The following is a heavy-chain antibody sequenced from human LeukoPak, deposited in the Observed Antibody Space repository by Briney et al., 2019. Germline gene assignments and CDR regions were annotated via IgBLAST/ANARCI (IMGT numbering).Heavy chain of an antibody. CDR3: ARDPYNWNDGNAFDI. Sequence: GGSLRLSCAASGFTFSSYAMHWVRQAPGKGLEWVAVISYDGSNKYYADSVKGRFTTSRDNSKNTLYLQMNSLRAEDTAVYYCARDPYNWNDGNAFDIWGQGTMVTVSS. D-gene: IGHD1-20*01. V-gene: IGHV3-30-3*01. J-gene: IGHJ3*02. CDR1: GFTFSSYA. CDR2: ISYDGSNK.